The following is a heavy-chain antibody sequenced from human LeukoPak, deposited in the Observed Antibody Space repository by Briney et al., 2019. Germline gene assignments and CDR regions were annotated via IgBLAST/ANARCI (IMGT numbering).Heavy chain of an antibody. CDR2: IRYDGSNK. J-gene: IGHJ4*02. Sequence: PGRSLRLSCAASGFTFSSYGMHWVRQAPGKGLEWVAVIRYDGSNKYYADSVKGRFTISRDNSKNTLYLQMNSLRAEDTAVYYCAREVAAADFDYWGQGTLVTVSS. D-gene: IGHD6-13*01. CDR3: AREVAAADFDY. CDR1: GFTFSSYG. V-gene: IGHV3-33*01.